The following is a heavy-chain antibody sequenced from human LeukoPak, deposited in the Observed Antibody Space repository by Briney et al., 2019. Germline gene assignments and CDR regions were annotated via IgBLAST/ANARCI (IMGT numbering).Heavy chain of an antibody. J-gene: IGHJ5*02. D-gene: IGHD1-26*01. CDR2: ISAYNGNT. CDR1: GYTFTSYG. Sequence: ASVKVSCTASGYTFTSYGISWVRQAPGQGLEWMGWISAYNGNTNYAQKLQGRVTMTTGTSTSTAYMELRSLRSDDTAVYYCARGASGSYSNWFDPWGQGTLVTVSS. V-gene: IGHV1-18*01. CDR3: ARGASGSYSNWFDP.